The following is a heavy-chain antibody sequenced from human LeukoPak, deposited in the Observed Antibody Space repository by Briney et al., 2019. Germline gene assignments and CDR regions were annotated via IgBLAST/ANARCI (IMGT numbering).Heavy chain of an antibody. V-gene: IGHV4-34*01. J-gene: IGHJ4*02. Sequence: SETLSLTCAVYGGSFSGYYWSWIRQPPGKGLEWIGEINHSGSTNYNPSLKSRVTISVDTSKIQFSLKLSSVTAADTAVYYCARSLEYDYVWGSYRYPGIDYWGQGTLVTVCS. CDR1: GGSFSGYY. CDR3: ARSLEYDYVWGSYRYPGIDY. CDR2: INHSGST. D-gene: IGHD3-16*02.